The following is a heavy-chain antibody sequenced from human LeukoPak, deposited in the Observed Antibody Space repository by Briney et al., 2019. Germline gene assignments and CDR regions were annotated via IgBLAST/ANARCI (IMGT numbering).Heavy chain of an antibody. CDR1: GFTFSSYW. CDR3: ARDAFGVDKSPF. V-gene: IGHV3-74*01. J-gene: IGHJ4*02. D-gene: IGHD3-3*01. CDR2: IKGDGSST. Sequence: GGSLRLSCAASGFTFSSYWMHWVRQAPGKGLVWVSRIKGDGSSTYYADSVKGRFTISRDNAKNTLYLQMNSLRAEDTAVYYCARDAFGVDKSPFWGQGTLVTVSS.